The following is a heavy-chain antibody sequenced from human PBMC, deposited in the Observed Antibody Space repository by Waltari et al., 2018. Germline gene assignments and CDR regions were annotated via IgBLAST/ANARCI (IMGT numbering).Heavy chain of an antibody. D-gene: IGHD2-15*01. Sequence: QVQLVQSGAEVKKPGSSVKVSCKASGGTFSSYAISWVRQAPGPGLEWMGGIIPIFGTANYAQKFQGRVTITADESTSTAYMELSSLRSEDTAVYYCARFGYPGYCSGGSCHFDYWGQGTLVTVSS. V-gene: IGHV1-69*12. CDR2: IIPIFGTA. J-gene: IGHJ4*02. CDR3: ARFGYPGYCSGGSCHFDY. CDR1: GGTFSSYA.